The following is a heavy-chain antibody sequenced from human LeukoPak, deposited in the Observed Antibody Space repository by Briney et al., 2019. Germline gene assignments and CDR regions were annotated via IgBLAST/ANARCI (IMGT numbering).Heavy chain of an antibody. V-gene: IGHV3-74*01. J-gene: IGHJ4*02. D-gene: IGHD3-16*02. CDR1: GFTFSNDW. CDR3: ARSRGGSYHY. CDR2: INTDGSTT. Sequence: PGGSLRLSCAASGFTFSNDWMHWVRQAPGKGLVWVSRINTDGSTTTYADSVKGRFTISRDNAKNTLYLQINSLRVEDTAVYYCARSRGGSYHYWGQGTLVTVSS.